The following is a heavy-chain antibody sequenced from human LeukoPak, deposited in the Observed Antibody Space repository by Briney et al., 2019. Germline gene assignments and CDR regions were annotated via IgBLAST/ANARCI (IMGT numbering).Heavy chain of an antibody. CDR2: IRYDGSYK. J-gene: IGHJ3*02. CDR3: ASSYFDNSLHAYDI. V-gene: IGHV3-30*02. CDR1: GFTFNTYG. D-gene: IGHD3-22*01. Sequence: PGGSLRLSCAASGFTFNTYGMHWVRQAPGKGLEWVAFIRYDGSYKYYADSVKGRFTISRHNTKNSLFLHMSSLRAEDTAVYFCASSYFDNSLHAYDIWGQGTMVTVSS.